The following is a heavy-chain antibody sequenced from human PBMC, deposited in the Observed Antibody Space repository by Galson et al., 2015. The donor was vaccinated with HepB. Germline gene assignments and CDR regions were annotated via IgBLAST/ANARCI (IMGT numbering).Heavy chain of an antibody. D-gene: IGHD2-2*01. Sequence: KVSCKASGGTFSSYAISWVRQAPGQGLEWMGRIIPILGIANYAQKFQGRVTITADKSTSTAYMELSSLRSEDTAVYYCARERGDCSSTSCISDYWGQGTLVTVSS. CDR3: ARERGDCSSTSCISDY. J-gene: IGHJ4*02. CDR1: GGTFSSYA. V-gene: IGHV1-69*04. CDR2: IIPILGIA.